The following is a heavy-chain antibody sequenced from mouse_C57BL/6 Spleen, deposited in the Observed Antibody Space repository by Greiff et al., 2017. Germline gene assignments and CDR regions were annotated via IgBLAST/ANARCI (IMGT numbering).Heavy chain of an antibody. V-gene: IGHV1-7*01. J-gene: IGHJ4*01. CDR3: ARSGYCSNYEYAMDY. D-gene: IGHD2-5*01. CDR2: INPSSGYT. CDR1: GYTFTSYW. Sequence: QVHVKQSGAELAKPGASVKLSCKASGYTFTSYWMHWVKQRPGQGLEWIGYINPSSGYTKYNQKFKDKATLTADKSSSTAYMKLSSLTYEDSAVYYCARSGYCSNYEYAMDYWGQGTSVTGSS.